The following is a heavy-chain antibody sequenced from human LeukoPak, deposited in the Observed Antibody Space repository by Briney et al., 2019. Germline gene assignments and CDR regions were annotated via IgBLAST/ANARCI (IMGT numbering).Heavy chain of an antibody. CDR1: GFTFSSYA. CDR2: ISGSGGST. CDR3: VRKGAVPILYYFDY. Sequence: GGSLRLSCAASGFTFSSYAMSWVRQAPGKGLEWVSAISGSGGSTYYAGSVKGRFTISRDNSKNTLYLQMNSLRAEDTAVYYCVRKGAVPILYYFDYWGQGTLVTVSS. V-gene: IGHV3-23*01. J-gene: IGHJ4*02. D-gene: IGHD6-19*01.